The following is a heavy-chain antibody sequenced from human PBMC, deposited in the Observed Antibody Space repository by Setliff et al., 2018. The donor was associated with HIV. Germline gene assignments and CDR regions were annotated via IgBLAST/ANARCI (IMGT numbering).Heavy chain of an antibody. CDR2: VIPIFDKT. CDR3: ARDRPHQHYFELYSFYYMEL. Sequence: SVKVSCKASGYSFTAYGISWVRQAPAQGLEWMGGVIPIFDKTTYAQKFQGRVTITADEATNTAFMELSNLRSDDTAVYYCARDRPHQHYFELYSFYYMELWGKGTTVTVSS. D-gene: IGHD3-10*01. J-gene: IGHJ6*03. CDR1: GYSFTAYG. V-gene: IGHV1-69*13.